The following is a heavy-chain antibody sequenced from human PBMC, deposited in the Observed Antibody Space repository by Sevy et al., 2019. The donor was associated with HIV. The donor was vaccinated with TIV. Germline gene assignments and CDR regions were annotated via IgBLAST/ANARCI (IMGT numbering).Heavy chain of an antibody. J-gene: IGHJ6*01. V-gene: IGHV3-7*04. D-gene: IGHD2-15*01. CDR2: IKQGGNEK. CDR3: AGGGPLVVGALIPWGMDD. Sequence: GGSLRLSCAASGFTFYNYWMNWVRQAPGKGLEWVANIKQGGNEKYYVDSVKGRFTLSRDDAKNSLSLQMNSRIGEDTAVYYCAGGGPLVVGALIPWGMDDWGQGTTVTVSS. CDR1: GFTFYNYW.